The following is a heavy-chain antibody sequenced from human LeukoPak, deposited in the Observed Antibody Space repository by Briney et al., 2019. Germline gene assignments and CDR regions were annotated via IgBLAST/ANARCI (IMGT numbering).Heavy chain of an antibody. V-gene: IGHV4-59*01. Sequence: PSETLSLTCTVSGGSISSYYWSWIRQPPGKGLEWIGYIYYSGSTNYNPSLKSRVTISVDTSKNQFSLKLSSVTAADTAVYYCARNDMVRGVTVDPWGQGTLVTVSS. CDR3: ARNDMVRGVTVDP. CDR2: IYYSGST. CDR1: GGSISSYY. D-gene: IGHD3-10*01. J-gene: IGHJ5*02.